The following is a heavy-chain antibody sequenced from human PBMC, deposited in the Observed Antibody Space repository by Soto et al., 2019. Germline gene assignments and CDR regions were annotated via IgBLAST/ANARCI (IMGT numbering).Heavy chain of an antibody. CDR1: GGSISSSNW. V-gene: IGHV4-4*02. CDR3: ARAIAIAAAGAFDY. CDR2: IYHSGST. D-gene: IGHD6-13*01. Sequence: SETLSLTCAVSGGSISSSNWWSWVRQPPGKGLEWIGEIYHSGSTNYNPSLKSRVTISVDKSKNQFSLKLSSVTAADTAVYYWARAIAIAAAGAFDYWGQGTLVTVSS. J-gene: IGHJ4*02.